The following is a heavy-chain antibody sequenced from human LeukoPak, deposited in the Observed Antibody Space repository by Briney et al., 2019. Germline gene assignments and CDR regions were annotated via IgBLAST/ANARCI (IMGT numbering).Heavy chain of an antibody. V-gene: IGHV4-30-2*01. CDR1: GGSISSGGYS. CDR3: ARERHATLGGWFDP. J-gene: IGHJ5*02. Sequence: PSETLSLTCAVSGGSISSGGYSWSWVRQPPGKGLEWIGYIYHSGSTYYNPSLKSRVTISVDRSKNQFSLKLSSVTAADPAVYYCARERHATLGGWFDPWGQGTLVTVSS. CDR2: IYHSGST. D-gene: IGHD2-15*01.